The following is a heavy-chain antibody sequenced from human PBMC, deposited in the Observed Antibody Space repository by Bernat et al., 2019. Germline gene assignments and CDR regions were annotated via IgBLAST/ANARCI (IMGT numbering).Heavy chain of an antibody. V-gene: IGHV3-33*01. J-gene: IGHJ4*02. Sequence: QVQLVESGGGVVQPGRSLRLSCAASGFTFSSYGMHWVRQAPGKGLEWVAVIWYDGSNKYYADSVKGRFTISRDNSKNTLYLQMNSLRAEDTAVYYCARGGLWFGGPYIDYWGQGTLVTVSS. CDR1: GFTFSSYG. D-gene: IGHD3-10*01. CDR2: IWYDGSNK. CDR3: ARGGLWFGGPYIDY.